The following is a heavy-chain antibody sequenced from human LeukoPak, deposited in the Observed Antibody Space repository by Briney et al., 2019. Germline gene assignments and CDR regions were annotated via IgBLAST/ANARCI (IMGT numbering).Heavy chain of an antibody. CDR1: GYTFTSYG. V-gene: IGHV1-18*01. J-gene: IGHJ4*02. CDR2: ISAYNGNT. CDR3: ARVRVPAAIYRSSFLYYFDY. D-gene: IGHD2-2*01. Sequence: ASVKVSCKASGYTFTSYGISWVRQAPGQGLEWMGWISAYNGNTNYAQKLQGRVTMTTDTSTSTAYMELRSLRSDDTAVYYCARVRVPAAIYRSSFLYYFDYWGQRTLVTVSS.